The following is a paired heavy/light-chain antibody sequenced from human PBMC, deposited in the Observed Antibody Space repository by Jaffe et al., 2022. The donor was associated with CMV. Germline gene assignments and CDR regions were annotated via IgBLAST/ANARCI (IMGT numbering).Light chain of an antibody. CDR1: QSVNNNL. Sequence: EIVLTQSPGTLSLSPGEGGTLSCRASQSVNNNLLSWYHQKPGQAPRLLVHGASIRATDIPDRFSGSGSGTDFTLTISRPEPEDFGVYYCQQYGNSPRTFGPGTKVEIK. CDR3: QQYGNSPRT. V-gene: IGKV3-20*01. CDR2: GAS. J-gene: IGKJ1*01.
Heavy chain of an antibody. CDR2: ILHTGDN. Sequence: QVQLQQWGAGLLKPSETLSLTCALYGGSFSVYGWTWIRQPPGERPEWIGDILHTGDNNYSPSLRSRLTMSEDTSKRRISLRLTSVTAADTAVYYCVLSDHSTEYWGQGTLVTVSS. V-gene: IGHV4-34*02. D-gene: IGHD6-13*01. CDR1: GGSFSVYG. CDR3: VLSDHSTEY. J-gene: IGHJ4*02.